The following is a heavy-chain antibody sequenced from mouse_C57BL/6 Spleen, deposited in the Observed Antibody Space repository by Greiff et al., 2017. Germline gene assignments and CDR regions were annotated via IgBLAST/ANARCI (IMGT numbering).Heavy chain of an antibody. CDR3: ARSPFITTVVAPWYFDV. J-gene: IGHJ1*03. D-gene: IGHD1-1*01. CDR2: IHPNSGST. Sequence: QVQLKQSGAELVKPGASVKLSCKASGYTFTSYWMHWVKQRPGQGLEWIGMIHPNSGSTNYNEQFKSKATLTVDKSSSTAYMQLSSLTSEDSAVYYCARSPFITTVVAPWYFDVWGTGTTVTVSS. V-gene: IGHV1-64*01. CDR1: GYTFTSYW.